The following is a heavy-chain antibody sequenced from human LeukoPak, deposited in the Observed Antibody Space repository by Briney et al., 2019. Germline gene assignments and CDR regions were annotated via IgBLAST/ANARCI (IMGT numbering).Heavy chain of an antibody. J-gene: IGHJ4*02. CDR2: IYYSGST. Sequence: SETLSLTCTVSGGSISSYYWSWIRQPPGKGLEWIGYIYYSGSTNYNPSLKSRVTISVDTSKNQFSLKLSSVTAADTAVYYCARHYGRNYFDYWGQGTPVTVSS. V-gene: IGHV4-59*08. CDR1: GGSISSYY. D-gene: IGHD2-15*01. CDR3: ARHYGRNYFDY.